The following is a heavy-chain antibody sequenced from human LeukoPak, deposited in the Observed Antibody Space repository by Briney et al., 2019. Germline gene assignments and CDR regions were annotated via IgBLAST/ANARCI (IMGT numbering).Heavy chain of an antibody. V-gene: IGHV4-39*01. CDR1: GGSISSRSYY. CDR2: IYYSGST. Sequence: SETLSLTCTVSGGSISSRSYYWGWIRQPPGKGLEWIGRIYYSGSTYYNPSLKSRVTISVDTSKNQFSLKLSSVTAADTAVYYCARQSSFDYWGQGTLVTVSS. CDR3: ARQSSFDY. J-gene: IGHJ4*02.